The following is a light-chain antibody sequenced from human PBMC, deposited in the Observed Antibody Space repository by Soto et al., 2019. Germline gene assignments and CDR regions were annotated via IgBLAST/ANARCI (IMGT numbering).Light chain of an antibody. CDR3: QQYNNYWT. J-gene: IGKJ1*01. CDR2: KAS. V-gene: IGKV1-5*03. Sequence: DIQMTQSPSTLSASVGDRVTITCRASERISTWLAWYQQKPGKAPKLLIYKASNLQSGVPSRFSGSRSGTEFTLTISSRQPDDFATYYCQQYNNYWTFGQGTKVEIK. CDR1: ERISTW.